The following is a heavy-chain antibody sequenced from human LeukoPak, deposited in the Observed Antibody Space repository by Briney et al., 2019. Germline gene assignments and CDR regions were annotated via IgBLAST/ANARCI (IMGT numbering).Heavy chain of an antibody. D-gene: IGHD6-19*01. V-gene: IGHV4-59*01. Sequence: SETLSLTCTVSGGSISSYYWGWIRQPPGKGLEWIGYIYYSGSTNYNPSLKSRVTISVDTSKNQFSLKLSSVTAADTAVYYCARSHQQWLVMWANAFDIWGQGTMVTVSS. CDR3: ARSHQQWLVMWANAFDI. J-gene: IGHJ3*02. CDR1: GGSISSYY. CDR2: IYYSGST.